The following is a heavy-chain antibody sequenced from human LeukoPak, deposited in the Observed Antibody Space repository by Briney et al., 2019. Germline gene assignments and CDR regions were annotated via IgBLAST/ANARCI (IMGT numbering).Heavy chain of an antibody. V-gene: IGHV3-23*01. CDR1: GSTFSSYA. CDR2: ISGSGGST. Sequence: GASLTLSCAASGSTFSSYAMSWIRQAPGKGLEWVSAISGSGGSTYYADSVKGRFTISRDNSKNTLYLQMNSLRAEDTAVYYCASPSRRHWGQGTLVTVSS. D-gene: IGHD6-13*01. J-gene: IGHJ4*02. CDR3: ASPSRRH.